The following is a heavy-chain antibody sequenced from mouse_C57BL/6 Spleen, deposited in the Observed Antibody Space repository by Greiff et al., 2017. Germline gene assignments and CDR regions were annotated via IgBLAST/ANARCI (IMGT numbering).Heavy chain of an antibody. CDR1: GFTFSDYG. CDR3: ASERYPYAMDY. Sequence: EVKLVESGGGLVKPGGSLKLSCAASGFTFSDYGMHWVRQAPEKGLEWVAYISSGSSTIYYADTVKGRFTISRDNAKNTLFLQMTSLRSEDTAMYYCASERYPYAMDYWGQGTSVTVSS. D-gene: IGHD2-14*01. J-gene: IGHJ4*01. V-gene: IGHV5-17*01. CDR2: ISSGSSTI.